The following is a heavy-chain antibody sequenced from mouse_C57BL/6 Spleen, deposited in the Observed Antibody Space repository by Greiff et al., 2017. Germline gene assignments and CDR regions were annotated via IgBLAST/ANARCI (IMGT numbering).Heavy chain of an antibody. Sequence: QVQLQQPGAELVKPGASVKLSCKASGYTFNSYWMHWVKQRPGQGLEWIGMIHPNSGSTNYNEKFKSKATLTVEKSSSTAYMQLSSLTSEDSAVYYCASITAEVAGNYWGQGTTLTVAS. V-gene: IGHV1-64*01. CDR1: GYTFNSYW. CDR2: IHPNSGST. D-gene: IGHD1-1*01. J-gene: IGHJ2*01. CDR3: ASITAEVAGNY.